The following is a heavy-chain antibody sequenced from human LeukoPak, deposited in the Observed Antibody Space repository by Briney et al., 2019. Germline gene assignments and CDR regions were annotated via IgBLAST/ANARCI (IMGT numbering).Heavy chain of an antibody. CDR3: TTYYYDSSGYYYPYYFDY. D-gene: IGHD3-22*01. CDR2: ISSSSSTI. CDR1: GFTFSSYS. V-gene: IGHV3-48*04. Sequence: GGSLRLSCAASGFTFSSYSMNWVRQAPGKGLEWVSYISSSSSTIYYADSVKGRFTISRDNSRNTLVLQMNSLRAEDTAVYYCTTYYYDSSGYYYPYYFDYWGQGTLVTVSS. J-gene: IGHJ4*02.